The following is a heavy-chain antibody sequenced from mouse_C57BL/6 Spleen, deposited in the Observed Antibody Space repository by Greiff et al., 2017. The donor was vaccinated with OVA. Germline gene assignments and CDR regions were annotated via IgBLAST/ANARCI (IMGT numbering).Heavy chain of an antibody. J-gene: IGHJ2*01. CDR1: GYSFTGYY. CDR2: INPSTGGT. V-gene: IGHV1-42*01. D-gene: IGHD1-2*01. CDR3: ATITSSYYFDY. Sequence: EVQLQQSGPELVKPGASVKISCKASGYSFTGYYMNWVKQSPEKSLEWIGEINPSTGGTTYNQKFKAKATLTVDKSSSTAYMQLKSLTSEDSAVYYCATITSSYYFDYWGQGTTLTVSS.